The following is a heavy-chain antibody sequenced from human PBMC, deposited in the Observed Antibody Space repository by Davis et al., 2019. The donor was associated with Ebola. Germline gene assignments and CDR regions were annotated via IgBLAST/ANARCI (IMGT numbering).Heavy chain of an antibody. D-gene: IGHD3-3*01. CDR1: GGSISSSNW. J-gene: IGHJ6*02. V-gene: IGHV4-4*02. CDR3: ARDFREKFLEWRYYYYGMDV. Sequence: GSLRLSCAVSGGSISSSNWWSWVRQPPGKGLEWIGEIYHSGSTNYNPSLKSRVTISVDKSKNQFSLKLSSVTAADTAVYYCARDFREKFLEWRYYYYGMDVWGQGTTVTVSS. CDR2: IYHSGST.